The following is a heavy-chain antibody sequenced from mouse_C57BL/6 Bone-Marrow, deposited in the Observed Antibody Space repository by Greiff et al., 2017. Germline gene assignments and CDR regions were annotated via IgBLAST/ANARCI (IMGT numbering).Heavy chain of an antibody. D-gene: IGHD1-1*01. V-gene: IGHV5-12*01. Sequence: EVQLVESGGGLVQPGGSLKLSCAASGFTFSDYYMYWVRQTPEKRLEWVAYISNGGGSPYYPDTVKGRFTISTDNAKNTLYLQMSHLQSGDTTMYYCAISDGSSYTCFAYWGQGALGTVSS. CDR1: GFTFSDYY. J-gene: IGHJ3*01. CDR2: ISNGGGSP. CDR3: AISDGSSYTCFAY.